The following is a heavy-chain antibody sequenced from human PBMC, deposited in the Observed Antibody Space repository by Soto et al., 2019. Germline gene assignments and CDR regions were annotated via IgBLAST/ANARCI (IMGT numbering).Heavy chain of an antibody. D-gene: IGHD2-15*01. Sequence: SETLSLTCTVSGGSISSSSYYWGWIRQPPGKGLEWIGSIYYSGSTYYNPSLKRRVTISVDTSKNQFSLKLSSVTAADTAVYYCARQLGYCSGGSCSVSYYSYYYKDVWGKGTTVTVSS. V-gene: IGHV4-39*01. CDR3: ARQLGYCSGGSCSVSYYSYYYKDV. CDR2: IYYSGST. J-gene: IGHJ6*03. CDR1: GGSISSSSYY.